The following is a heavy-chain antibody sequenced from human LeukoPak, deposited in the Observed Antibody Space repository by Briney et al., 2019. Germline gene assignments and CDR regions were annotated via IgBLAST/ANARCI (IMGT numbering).Heavy chain of an antibody. CDR2: ISSGGTYI. J-gene: IGHJ4*02. V-gene: IGHV3-21*01. D-gene: IGHD5-12*01. CDR1: GFTFSSYS. Sequence: PGGSLRLSCAGSGFTFSSYSMNWVRQAPGKGLEWVSSISSGGTYIYYADSVKGRFTISRDNTRNSLYLQMNSLRAEDTAVYYCARDRSGYSGYESQAYWGQGTLVTVSS. CDR3: ARDRSGYSGYESQAY.